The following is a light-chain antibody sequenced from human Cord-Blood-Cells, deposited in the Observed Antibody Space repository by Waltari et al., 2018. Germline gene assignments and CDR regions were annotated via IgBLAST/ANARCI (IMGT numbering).Light chain of an antibody. CDR3: QQYGSSPYT. CDR1: QSVSSSY. V-gene: IGKV3-20*01. J-gene: IGKJ2*01. Sequence: IVLTQSPGTRSLSPGEGATLSCRASQSVSSSYLAWYQQKPGQAPRLLIYGASSRATGIPDRFSGSGSGTDFTLTISRLEPEDFAVYYCQQYGSSPYTFGQGTKLEIK. CDR2: GAS.